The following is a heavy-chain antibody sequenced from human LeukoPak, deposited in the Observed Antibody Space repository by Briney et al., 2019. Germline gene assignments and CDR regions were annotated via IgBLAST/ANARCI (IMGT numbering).Heavy chain of an antibody. J-gene: IGHJ4*02. Sequence: GGSLRLSWAASGFTFSDYYMSWIRQAPGKGLEWVSYIRSSGSTIYYADSVKGRFTISRDNAKNSLYLQMNSLRAEDTAVYYCARTRRHYDILTGQYLDYWGQGTLVTVSS. CDR2: IRSSGSTI. CDR1: GFTFSDYY. D-gene: IGHD3-9*01. CDR3: ARTRRHYDILTGQYLDY. V-gene: IGHV3-11*01.